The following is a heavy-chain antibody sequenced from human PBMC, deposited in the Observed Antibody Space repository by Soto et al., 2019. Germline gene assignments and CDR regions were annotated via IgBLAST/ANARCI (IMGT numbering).Heavy chain of an antibody. D-gene: IGHD3-3*01. CDR1: GGSISSYY. CDR3: VRYPGSGI. V-gene: IGHV4-59*01. CDR2: IYYSGST. J-gene: IGHJ4*02. Sequence: QVQLQESGPGLVKPSETLSLTCTVSGGSISSYYWSWMRQSPGKGLEWIGYIYYSGSTNYNPSLKSRATISIDTSKNQFSLKLSSVTAADTAVYYCVRYPGSGIWGQGTLVTVSS.